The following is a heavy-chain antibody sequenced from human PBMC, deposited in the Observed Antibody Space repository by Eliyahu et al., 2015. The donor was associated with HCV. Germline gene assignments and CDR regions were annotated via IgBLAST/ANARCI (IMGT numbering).Heavy chain of an antibody. D-gene: IGHD6-19*01. CDR3: ASRVRPKKQWLARDAFDI. V-gene: IGHV4-61*01. CDR1: GGSVXSGSYY. Sequence: QVQLQESGPGLVKPSETLSLTCTVSGGSVXSGSYYWSWIRQPPGKGLEWIGYIYYSGSTNYNPSLKSRVTISVDTSKNQFSLKLSSVTAADTAVYYCASRVRPKKQWLARDAFDIWGQGTMVTVSS. J-gene: IGHJ3*02. CDR2: IYYSGST.